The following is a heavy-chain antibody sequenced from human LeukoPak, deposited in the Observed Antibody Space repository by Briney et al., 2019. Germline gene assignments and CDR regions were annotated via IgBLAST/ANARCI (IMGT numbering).Heavy chain of an antibody. D-gene: IGHD6-13*01. CDR2: ISATGHSI. V-gene: IGHV3-23*01. J-gene: IGHJ4*02. CDR3: AKSPGSSWYYFDY. Sequence: PGGSLRLSCDASGFTFRAFAMNWVRQTPGMGLEWVASISATGHSIYYSESLRGRFSVSRDNSKNTLYVQMNSLRAEDTAVYYCAKSPGSSWYYFDYWGQGTLVTVSS. CDR1: GFTFRAFA.